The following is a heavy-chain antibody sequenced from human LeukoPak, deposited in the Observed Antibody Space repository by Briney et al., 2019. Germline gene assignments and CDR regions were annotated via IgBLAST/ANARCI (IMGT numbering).Heavy chain of an antibody. Sequence: GASVKVSCKASGYTFTSYGISWVRQAPGHRLEWMGWISAYNGNTNYAQKLQGRVTMTTDTSTSTAYMELRSLRSDDTAVYYCARGPYCSGGTCYSQYFDYWGQGTLVTVSS. J-gene: IGHJ4*02. D-gene: IGHD2-15*01. V-gene: IGHV1-18*01. CDR3: ARGPYCSGGTCYSQYFDY. CDR1: GYTFTSYG. CDR2: ISAYNGNT.